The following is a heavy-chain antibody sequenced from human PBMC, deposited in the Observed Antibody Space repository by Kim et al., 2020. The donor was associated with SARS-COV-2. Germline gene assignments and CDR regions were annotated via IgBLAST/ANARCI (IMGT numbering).Heavy chain of an antibody. Sequence: GGSLRLSCAASGFTFSDYYMSWIRQAPGKGLEWVSYISSSGSTIYYADSVKGRFTISRDNAKNSLYLQMNSLRAEDTAVYYCANHNSYSSPELYMDVWGKGTTVTVSS. CDR1: GFTFSDYY. J-gene: IGHJ6*03. CDR2: ISSSGSTI. CDR3: ANHNSYSSPELYMDV. D-gene: IGHD6-13*01. V-gene: IGHV3-11*01.